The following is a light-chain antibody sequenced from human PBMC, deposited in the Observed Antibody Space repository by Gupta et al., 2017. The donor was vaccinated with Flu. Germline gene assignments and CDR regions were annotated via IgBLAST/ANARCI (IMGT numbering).Light chain of an antibody. J-gene: IGKJ1*01. CDR2: WAS. CDR1: QSVSYSANNKNY. V-gene: IGKV4-1*01. Sequence: DIVLSQSRDSLAVFLGQRDTINCKSSQSVSYSANNKNYLVWYQQKPGQPPKLLIYWASTRESVVPDRFSGSGSGTDFTLTISSLQAEDVAVYYCQQYYSTPPTFGQGTKVEVK. CDR3: QQYYSTPPT.